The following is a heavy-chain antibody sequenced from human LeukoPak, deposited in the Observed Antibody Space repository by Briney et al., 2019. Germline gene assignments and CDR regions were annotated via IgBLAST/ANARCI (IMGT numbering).Heavy chain of an antibody. CDR1: GGSISSYY. CDR2: IYYSGST. Sequence: SETLSLTCTVSGGSISSYYWSWIRQPPGKGREWIGYIYYSGSTNYNPSLKSRVTISVDTSKNQFSLKLSSVTAADTAVYYCARVRIGGKRVGAFDIWGQGTMVTVSS. J-gene: IGHJ3*02. V-gene: IGHV4-59*01. CDR3: ARVRIGGKRVGAFDI. D-gene: IGHD2-15*01.